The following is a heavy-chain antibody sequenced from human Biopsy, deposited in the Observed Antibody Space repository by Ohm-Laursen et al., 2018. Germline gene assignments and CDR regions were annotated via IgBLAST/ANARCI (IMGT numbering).Heavy chain of an antibody. CDR3: AKDRMAATTIHYYGMDV. J-gene: IGHJ6*02. CDR2: ISYDGSSK. Sequence: SLRLSCAASVLSFSRFGMHWVRQAPGKGLEWVAVISYDGSSKYYADSVKDRFTISRDNSKNSVYLQLNSLRGEDTAVYFCAKDRMAATTIHYYGMDVWGQGTTVVVSS. D-gene: IGHD5-12*01. V-gene: IGHV3-30*18. CDR1: VLSFSRFG.